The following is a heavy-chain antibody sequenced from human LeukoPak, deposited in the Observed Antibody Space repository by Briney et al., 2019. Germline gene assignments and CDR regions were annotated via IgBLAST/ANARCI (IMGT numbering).Heavy chain of an antibody. J-gene: IGHJ4*02. CDR3: ARISDHYDSSGYSVFDY. CDR2: IDWDDDK. Sequence: ESGPTLVNPTQTLTLTCTFSGFSLRSSGMCVSWIRQPPGKALEWLARIDWDDDKYYSTSLKTRLTISKDTSKNQVVLTMTNMDPVDTATYYCARISDHYDSSGYSVFDYWGQGILVTVSS. CDR1: GFSLRSSGMC. V-gene: IGHV2-70*11. D-gene: IGHD3-22*01.